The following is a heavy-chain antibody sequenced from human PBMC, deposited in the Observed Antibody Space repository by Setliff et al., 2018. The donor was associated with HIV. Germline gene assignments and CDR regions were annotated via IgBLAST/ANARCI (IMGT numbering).Heavy chain of an antibody. D-gene: IGHD2-15*01. CDR2: IYNSGGT. CDR1: GGSMSSYF. V-gene: IGHV4-59*01. CDR3: ARVDCSGGSCYSPAY. J-gene: IGHJ4*02. Sequence: SETLSLTCTVSGGSMSSYFWSWIRQSPGKGLEWIGYIYNSGGTNYNPSLKSRVTISLDTSKNHFSLNLTSVTAADTAVYYCARVDCSGGSCYSPAYWGQGTLVTVSS.